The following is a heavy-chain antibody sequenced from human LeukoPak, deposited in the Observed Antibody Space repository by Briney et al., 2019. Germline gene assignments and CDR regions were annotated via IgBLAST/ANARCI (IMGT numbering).Heavy chain of an antibody. J-gene: IGHJ3*02. V-gene: IGHV1-18*01. D-gene: IGHD3-10*01. CDR1: GYTFITYA. Sequence: AASVKVSCKASGYTFITYAITWVRQAPGQGLDLMGWISAYNGNTNYAQKVQGRVTMTTDTSTSTVYMELRSLRSDDTAVYFCARDVSEGFGERVIDAFDIWGQGTMVTVSS. CDR2: ISAYNGNT. CDR3: ARDVSEGFGERVIDAFDI.